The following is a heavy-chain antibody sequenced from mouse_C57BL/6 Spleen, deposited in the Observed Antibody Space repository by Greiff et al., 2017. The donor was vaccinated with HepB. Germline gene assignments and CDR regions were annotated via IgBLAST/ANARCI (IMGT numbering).Heavy chain of an antibody. D-gene: IGHD4-1*01. CDR2: IYPGDGDT. CDR1: GYAFSSSW. Sequence: QVQLQQSGPELVKPGASVKISCKASGYAFSSSWMNWVKQRPGKGLEWIGRIYPGDGDTNYNGKFKGKATLTADKSSSTAYMQLSSLTSEDSAVYFCARHPGHYAMDYWGQGTSVTVSS. CDR3: ARHPGHYAMDY. V-gene: IGHV1-82*01. J-gene: IGHJ4*01.